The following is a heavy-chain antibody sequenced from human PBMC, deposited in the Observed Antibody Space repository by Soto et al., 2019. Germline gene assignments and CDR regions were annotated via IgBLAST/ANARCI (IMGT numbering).Heavy chain of an antibody. CDR2: LYYSGST. CDR1: GGSISSGGYY. V-gene: IGHV4-31*03. J-gene: IGHJ4*02. Sequence: QVQLQESGPGLVKPSQTLSLTCTVSGGSISSGGYYWSWIRQHPGKGLEWIGYLYYSGSTYYNPSVKSRVTISVDTSKNQFSLKLSSVTAADTAVYYCARGDDYGSGSYYFDYWGQGTLVTVSA. D-gene: IGHD3-10*01. CDR3: ARGDDYGSGSYYFDY.